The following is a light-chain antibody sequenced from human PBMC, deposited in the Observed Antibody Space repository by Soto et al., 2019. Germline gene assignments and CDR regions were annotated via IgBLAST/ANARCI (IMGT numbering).Light chain of an antibody. CDR1: SSDVGGYNY. Sequence: QSVLPQPASVSGSPGQPITISCTGNSSDVGGYNYVSWYQQHPGKAPKLMIYDVSNRPSGVSNRFSGSKSGNTASLTISGLQAEDEADYYCSSYTSSSSPYVFGTGTKVTVL. V-gene: IGLV2-14*01. CDR2: DVS. CDR3: SSYTSSSSPYV. J-gene: IGLJ1*01.